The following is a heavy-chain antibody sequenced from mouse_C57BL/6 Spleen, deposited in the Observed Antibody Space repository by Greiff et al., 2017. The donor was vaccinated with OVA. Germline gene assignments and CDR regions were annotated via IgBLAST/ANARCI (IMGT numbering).Heavy chain of an antibody. V-gene: IGHV1-69*01. Sequence: VQLQQPGAELVMPGASVKLSCKASGYTFTSYWMHWVKQRPGQGLEWIGEIDPSDSYTNYNQKFKGKSTLTVDKSSSTAYMQLSSLTSEDSAVYYCARSPLSNFYAMDYWGQGTSVTVSS. CDR3: ARSPLSNFYAMDY. CDR2: IDPSDSYT. J-gene: IGHJ4*01. D-gene: IGHD2-5*01. CDR1: GYTFTSYW.